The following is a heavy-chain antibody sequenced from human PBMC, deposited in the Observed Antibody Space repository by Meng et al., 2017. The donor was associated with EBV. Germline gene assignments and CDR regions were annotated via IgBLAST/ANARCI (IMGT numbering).Heavy chain of an antibody. CDR3: AGGVLRGNYKSIDY. D-gene: IGHD1-26*01. V-gene: IGHV1-3*01. CDR1: GFRFTSHA. CDR2: CTASNDNA. Sequence: GACGISPGSAVKVSTQAPGFRFTSHAMHWVRQALRQKHEWKGWCTASNDNAENAQKFHGRITMTRETSASTAYMGLSNLRSEDTAVYYCAGGVLRGNYKSIDYWGQATLVTVAS. J-gene: IGHJ4*02.